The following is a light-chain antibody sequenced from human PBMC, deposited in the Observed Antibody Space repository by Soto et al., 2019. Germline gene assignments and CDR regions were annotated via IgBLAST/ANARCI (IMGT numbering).Light chain of an antibody. V-gene: IGLV1-40*01. J-gene: IGLJ1*01. CDR2: DYN. CDR1: SSNIGANYA. CDR3: QSYDSGLTGWV. Sequence: QSVLTQPPSVSGAPGHRVTISCAGSSSNIGANYAVHWYQQLPGTAPKLLIYDYNKRPSGVPDRFSGSKSGTSASLAITGLQAEDEADYYCQSYDSGLTGWVFGTGTKVTVL.